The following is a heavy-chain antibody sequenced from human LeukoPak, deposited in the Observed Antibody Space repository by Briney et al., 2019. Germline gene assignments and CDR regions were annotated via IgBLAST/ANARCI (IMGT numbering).Heavy chain of an antibody. J-gene: IGHJ4*02. V-gene: IGHV1-69*04. CDR2: IIPILGIA. D-gene: IGHD4-17*01. Sequence: SVKVSFKASGGTFSSYAISWVRQAPGQGLEWMGRIIPILGIANYAQKFQGRVTITADKSTSTAYMELSSLRSEDTAVYYCATVRRDYGDYYFDYWGQGTLVTVSS. CDR1: GGTFSSYA. CDR3: ATVRRDYGDYYFDY.